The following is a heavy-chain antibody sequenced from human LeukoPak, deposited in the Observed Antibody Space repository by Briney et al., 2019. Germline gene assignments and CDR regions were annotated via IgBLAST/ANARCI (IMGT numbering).Heavy chain of an antibody. D-gene: IGHD1-26*01. Sequence: SETLSLTCAVYGGSFSGYYWSWIRQPPGKGLEWIGGIYYTGSTYYNPSLKSRVTNSVDTSKNQFSLNLSSVTATDTAVYYCARQTVLGGTRWFDPWGQGILVTVSS. V-gene: IGHV4-34*01. J-gene: IGHJ5*02. CDR3: ARQTVLGGTRWFDP. CDR2: IYYTGST. CDR1: GGSFSGYY.